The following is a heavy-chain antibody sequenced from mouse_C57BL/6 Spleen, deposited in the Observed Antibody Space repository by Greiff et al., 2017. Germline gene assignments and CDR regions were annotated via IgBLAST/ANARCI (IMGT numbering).Heavy chain of an antibody. CDR3: ASCSAWFAY. D-gene: IGHD1-1*01. CDR1: GYTFTSYW. CDR2: IYPGSGST. Sequence: QVQLQQPGAELVKPGASVQTSCKASGYTFTSYWIPWVKQRPGLGLEWIGDIYPGSGSTNYTEKFKSKATLTVDQYSSTAYMQLSILTSEDSAVYYCASCSAWFAYWGQGTMVTVSA. V-gene: IGHV1-55*01. J-gene: IGHJ3*01.